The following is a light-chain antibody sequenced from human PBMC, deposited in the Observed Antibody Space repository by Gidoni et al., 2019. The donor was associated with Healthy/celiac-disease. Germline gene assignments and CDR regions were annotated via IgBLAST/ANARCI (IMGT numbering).Light chain of an antibody. CDR1: QSISSY. J-gene: IGKJ4*01. Sequence: DIQMTQSPPYLSASVGDRVTITCRASQSISSYLNWYQQKPGKAPKLLIYAASSLQSGVPSRFSGSGSGTDFTLTISSLQPEDFATYYCQQSYSTPPLTFGGGTKVEIK. CDR3: QQSYSTPPLT. V-gene: IGKV1-39*01. CDR2: AAS.